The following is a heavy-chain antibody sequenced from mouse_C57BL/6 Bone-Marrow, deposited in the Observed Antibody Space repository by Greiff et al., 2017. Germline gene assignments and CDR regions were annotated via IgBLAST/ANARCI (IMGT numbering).Heavy chain of an antibody. CDR2: INPSSGYT. CDR1: GYTFTSYW. CDR3: AGPYAMDY. J-gene: IGHJ4*01. Sequence: QVQLQQSGAELAKPGASVKLSCKASGYTFTSYWMHWVKQRPGQGLEWIGYINPSSGYTKYNQKFKDKATLTADTSSSTAYMQLSSLTYEDSAVYYCAGPYAMDYWGQGTSVTVSS. V-gene: IGHV1-7*01.